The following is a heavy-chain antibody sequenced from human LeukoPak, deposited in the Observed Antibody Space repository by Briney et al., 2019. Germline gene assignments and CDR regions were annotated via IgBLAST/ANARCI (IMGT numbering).Heavy chain of an antibody. Sequence: ASVKVSCKASGYTFTSYGISWVRQAPGQGLEWMGWISGYNGNTNYAQKLQGRVTMTTDTSTSTAYMELRSLRSDDMAVYYCATEGYYDTSGYSSFDYWGQGTLVTVSS. CDR2: ISGYNGNT. J-gene: IGHJ4*02. V-gene: IGHV1-18*03. D-gene: IGHD3-22*01. CDR3: ATEGYYDTSGYSSFDY. CDR1: GYTFTSYG.